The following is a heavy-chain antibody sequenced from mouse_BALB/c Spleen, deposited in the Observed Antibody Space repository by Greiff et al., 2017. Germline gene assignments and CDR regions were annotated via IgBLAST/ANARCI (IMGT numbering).Heavy chain of an antibody. D-gene: IGHD2-1*01. CDR3: ARGEGYGNSAWFAY. V-gene: IGHV2-9*02. CDR1: GFSLTSYG. J-gene: IGHJ3*01. CDR2: IWAGGST. Sequence: VQLVESGPGLVAPSQSLSITCTVSGFSLTSYGVHWVRQPPGKGLEWLGVIWAGGSTNYNSALMSRLSISKDNSKSQVFLKMNSLQTDDTAMYYCARGEGYGNSAWFAYWGQGTLVTVSA.